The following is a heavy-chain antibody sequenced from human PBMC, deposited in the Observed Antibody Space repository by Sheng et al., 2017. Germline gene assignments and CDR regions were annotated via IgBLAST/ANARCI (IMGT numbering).Heavy chain of an antibody. CDR1: GFTFSSYA. CDR3: ATTYYYDSSGYTRDYYYYAMDV. V-gene: IGHV3-23*04. D-gene: IGHD3-22*01. Sequence: EVQLVESGGGLVQPGGSLRLSCAASGFTFSSYAMSWVRQAPGKGLEWVSGISGSGSSTYYADSVKGRFTISRDNSKNTLYLQMNSLRAEDTAVYYCATTYYYDSSGYTRDYYYYAMDVWGQGTTV. CDR2: ISGSGSST. J-gene: IGHJ6*02.